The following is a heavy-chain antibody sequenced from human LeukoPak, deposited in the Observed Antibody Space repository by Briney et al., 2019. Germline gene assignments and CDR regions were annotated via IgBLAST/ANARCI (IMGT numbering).Heavy chain of an antibody. CDR2: ISGSGGST. CDR1: GLIFSTYG. D-gene: IGHD3-3*01. CDR3: AKGVRYFEY. Sequence: GGSLRLSCAASGLIFSTYGMSWVRRAPGKGLEWVSAISGSGGSTYYADSVKGRFTISRDNSKNTLYLQMNSLRAEDTAVYYCAKGVRYFEYWGQGTLVTVSS. V-gene: IGHV3-23*01. J-gene: IGHJ4*02.